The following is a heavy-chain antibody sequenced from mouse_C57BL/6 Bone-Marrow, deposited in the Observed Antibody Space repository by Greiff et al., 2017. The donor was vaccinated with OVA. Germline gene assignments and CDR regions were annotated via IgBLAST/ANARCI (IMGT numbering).Heavy chain of an antibody. CDR1: GYTFTSYG. Sequence: QVQLKESGAELARPGASVKLSCKASGYTFTSYGISWVKQRTGQGLEWIGEIYPRSGTTYYNEKFKGKATLTADKSSSTAYMELRSLTSEDSAVYFCARRDYYYWYFDVWGTGTTVTVSS. CDR3: ARRDYYYWYFDV. J-gene: IGHJ1*03. D-gene: IGHD1-1*01. V-gene: IGHV1-81*01. CDR2: IYPRSGTT.